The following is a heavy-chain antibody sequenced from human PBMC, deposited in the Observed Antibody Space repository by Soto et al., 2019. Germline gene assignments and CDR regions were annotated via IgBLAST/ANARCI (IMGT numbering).Heavy chain of an antibody. V-gene: IGHV4-59*02. CDR1: GDSVTSHY. D-gene: IGHD6-19*01. J-gene: IGHJ4*02. CDR2: MHYTGFS. Sequence: SETLSLTCSFSGDSVTSHYLTWIRQSPEKGLEWIGYMHYTGFSHYNPSLKSRLTISVDTSKNQSTLRLSSVTAADTAVYYCSRIAVSGPFTGFDNWGRGTLVTVSS. CDR3: SRIAVSGPFTGFDN.